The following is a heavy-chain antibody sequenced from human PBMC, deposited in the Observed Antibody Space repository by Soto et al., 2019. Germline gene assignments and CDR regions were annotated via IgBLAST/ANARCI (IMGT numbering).Heavy chain of an antibody. D-gene: IGHD3-22*01. V-gene: IGHV1-69*06. Sequence: QVQLVQSGAEVKKPGSSVKVSCKASGGTFSSYAISWVRQAPGQGLGWRGGIIPIFGTANYAQKFQGRVTITADKSTSTAYMELSSLRSEDTAVYYCATDSRVVITTYDAFDIWGQGTMVTVSS. CDR3: ATDSRVVITTYDAFDI. J-gene: IGHJ3*02. CDR2: IIPIFGTA. CDR1: GGTFSSYA.